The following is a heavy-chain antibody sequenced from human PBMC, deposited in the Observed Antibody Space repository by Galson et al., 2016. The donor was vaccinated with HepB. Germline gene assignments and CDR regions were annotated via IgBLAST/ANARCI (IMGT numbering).Heavy chain of an antibody. J-gene: IGHJ5*02. Sequence: SVKVSCKASGGTFSTYTLTWVRQVPGQGLEWMGGIIPVFGTTQYAQNFQGRVTIIADESTGTGYMELSSLTSEDTAVYYCARWVAANTNWFDPWGQGTLVTVSS. V-gene: IGHV1-69*13. CDR3: ARWVAANTNWFDP. CDR1: GGTFSTYT. D-gene: IGHD2-15*01. CDR2: IIPVFGTT.